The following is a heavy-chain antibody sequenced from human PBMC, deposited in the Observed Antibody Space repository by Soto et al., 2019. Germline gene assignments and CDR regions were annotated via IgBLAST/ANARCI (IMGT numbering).Heavy chain of an antibody. Sequence: GGSLRLSCAASGFTVSSNYMSWVRQAPGKGLEWVSVIYSGGSTYYADSVKGRFTISRDNYKNTLYLQMNSLRAEDTDVYFCARGPGSHYDSRGYYYEGHWDYWGQGTLVTVSS. D-gene: IGHD3-22*01. J-gene: IGHJ4*02. CDR3: ARGPGSHYDSRGYYYEGHWDY. V-gene: IGHV3-66*01. CDR1: GFTVSSNY. CDR2: IYSGGST.